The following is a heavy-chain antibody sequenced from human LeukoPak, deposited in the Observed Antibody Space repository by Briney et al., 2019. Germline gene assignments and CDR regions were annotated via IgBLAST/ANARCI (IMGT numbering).Heavy chain of an antibody. J-gene: IGHJ4*02. Sequence: PSETLSLTCTASGGSISSNDHYWSWIRQPPGKSLEWIGYIYYSGRTFYNPSLKTRGAIAVDTSKNQFSLRLSSVSAADTALYYCARSSYDTVGRDYFDFWGQGILVTVSS. V-gene: IGHV4-30-4*08. CDR3: ARSSYDTVGRDYFDF. D-gene: IGHD3-9*01. CDR1: GGSISSNDHY. CDR2: IYYSGRT.